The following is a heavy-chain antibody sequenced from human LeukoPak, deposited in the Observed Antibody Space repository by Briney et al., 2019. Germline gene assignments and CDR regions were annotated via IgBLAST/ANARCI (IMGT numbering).Heavy chain of an antibody. D-gene: IGHD6-19*01. Sequence: ASVKVSCKASGYTFTGYYMHWVRQAPGQGLEWMGWINPNSGGTNYAQKFQGRVTMTRDTSISTAYMELSRLRSDDTAVYYCARGSSGLKTWFDYWGQGTLVTVSS. V-gene: IGHV1-2*02. CDR2: INPNSGGT. CDR1: GYTFTGYY. CDR3: ARGSSGLKTWFDY. J-gene: IGHJ4*02.